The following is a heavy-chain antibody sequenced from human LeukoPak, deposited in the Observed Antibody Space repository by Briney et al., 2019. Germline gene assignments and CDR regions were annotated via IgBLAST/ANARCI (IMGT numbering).Heavy chain of an antibody. CDR2: ISSSSSYI. CDR3: ARDYDYFWGSSFGY. D-gene: IGHD3-16*01. V-gene: IGHV3-21*04. J-gene: IGHJ4*02. Sequence: GGSLRLSCAASGFTFSSYSMNWVRQAPGKGLEWVSSISSSSSYIYYADSVKGRFTISRDNSKNTVYLQMNNLRAEDTAVYYCARDYDYFWGSSFGYWGQGTLVTVSS. CDR1: GFTFSSYS.